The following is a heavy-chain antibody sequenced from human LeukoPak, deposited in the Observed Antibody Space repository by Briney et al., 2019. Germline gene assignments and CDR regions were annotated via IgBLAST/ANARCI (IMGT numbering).Heavy chain of an antibody. Sequence: PGGSLRLSCAASGFTFDDYAMRWVRQAPGKGLEWVSGISWNSGSIGYADSVKGRFTISRDNVKNSLYLQMNSLRAEDMALYYCAKDKYYDFWSGNAFDIWGQGTMVTVSS. CDR2: ISWNSGSI. CDR3: AKDKYYDFWSGNAFDI. J-gene: IGHJ3*02. D-gene: IGHD3-3*01. CDR1: GFTFDDYA. V-gene: IGHV3-9*03.